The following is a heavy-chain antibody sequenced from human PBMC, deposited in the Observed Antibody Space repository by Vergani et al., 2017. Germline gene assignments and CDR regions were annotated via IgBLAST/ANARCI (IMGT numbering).Heavy chain of an antibody. CDR3: ARTPPYSDYGGEGHWFDP. D-gene: IGHD4-11*01. Sequence: QVQLQESGPGLVKPSETLSLTCTVSGGSISSYYWSWIRQPAGKGLEWIGRIYTSGSTNYNPSLKSRVTMSVDTSKNQFSLKLSSVTAADTAVYYCARTPPYSDYGGEGHWFDPWGQGTLVTVSS. CDR2: IYTSGST. J-gene: IGHJ5*02. V-gene: IGHV4-4*07. CDR1: GGSISSYY.